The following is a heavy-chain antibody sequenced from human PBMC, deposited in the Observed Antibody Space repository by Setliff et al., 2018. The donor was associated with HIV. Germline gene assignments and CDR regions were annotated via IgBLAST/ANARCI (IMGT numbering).Heavy chain of an antibody. CDR1: GGTFSSYA. CDR3: ARNPQPTGTPDYYYYYYMDV. CDR2: IIPIFGTA. J-gene: IGHJ6*03. V-gene: IGHV1-69*06. D-gene: IGHD1-1*01. Sequence: SVKVSCKASGGTFSSYAISWVRQAPGQGLEWMGRIIPIFGTANYAQKFQGRVTIIADKSTSTAYMELSSLRSEDTAVYYCARNPQPTGTPDYYYYYYMDVWGKGTTVTVSS.